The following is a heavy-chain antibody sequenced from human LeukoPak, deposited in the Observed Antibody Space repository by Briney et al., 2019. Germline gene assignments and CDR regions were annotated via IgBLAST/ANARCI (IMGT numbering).Heavy chain of an antibody. Sequence: GGSLRLSCAASGFTFSSYGMHWVRQAPGKGLEWVAVISYDGSNKYYADSVKGRFTISRDNSKNTLYLQMNSLRAEDTAVYYCAEDREGSSGWYGYYYYGMDVWGQGTTVTVSS. CDR3: AEDREGSSGWYGYYYYGMDV. J-gene: IGHJ6*02. D-gene: IGHD6-19*01. V-gene: IGHV3-30*18. CDR2: ISYDGSNK. CDR1: GFTFSSYG.